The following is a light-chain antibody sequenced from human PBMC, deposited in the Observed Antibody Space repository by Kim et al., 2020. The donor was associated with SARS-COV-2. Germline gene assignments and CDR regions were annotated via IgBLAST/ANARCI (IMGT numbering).Light chain of an antibody. J-gene: IGKJ1*01. Sequence: ETVLTQSPVTLSLSPGESATLSCRASQTIDTYLAWYQQKPGQAPRLLIYDTSNRAAGIPARFSGSGSGTDFTLTISSLEPEDFVVYYCQQRSRWPPTFGQGTKVDIK. CDR3: QQRSRWPPT. V-gene: IGKV3-11*01. CDR2: DTS. CDR1: QTIDTY.